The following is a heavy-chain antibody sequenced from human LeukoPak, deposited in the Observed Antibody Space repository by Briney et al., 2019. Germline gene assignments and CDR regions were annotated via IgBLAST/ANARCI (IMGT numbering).Heavy chain of an antibody. CDR3: ASIYCSDGICTGPLDY. J-gene: IGHJ4*02. D-gene: IGHD2-15*01. V-gene: IGHV3-21*01. CDR1: GFTFSSYT. Sequence: PGGSLRLSCAASGFTFSSYTMNWVRQAPGKGLEWVSSISSSSSYISFADSVKGRFTISRDNAKNSLYLQMNSLRVEDTAVYYCASIYCSDGICTGPLDYWGQGTLVTVSS. CDR2: ISSSSSYI.